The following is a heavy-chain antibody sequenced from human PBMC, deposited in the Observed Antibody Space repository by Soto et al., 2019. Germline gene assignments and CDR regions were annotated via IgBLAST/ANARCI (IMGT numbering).Heavy chain of an antibody. CDR1: GFTFSSYW. CDR3: ARDSTVVTPHDPPLNYYGMDV. Sequence: GGSLRLTCAASGFTFSSYWMHWVRQAPGKGLVWVSRINSDGSSTSYADSVKGRFTISRDNAKNTLYLQMNSLRAEDTAVYYCARDSTVVTPHDPPLNYYGMDVWGQGTTVTVSS. J-gene: IGHJ6*02. D-gene: IGHD4-17*01. V-gene: IGHV3-74*01. CDR2: INSDGSST.